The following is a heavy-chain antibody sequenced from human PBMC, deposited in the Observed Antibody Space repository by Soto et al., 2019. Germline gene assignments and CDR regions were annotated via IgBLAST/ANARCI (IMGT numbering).Heavy chain of an antibody. D-gene: IGHD6-13*01. V-gene: IGHV1-3*01. CDR3: ARGPLAAADWFDP. J-gene: IGHJ5*02. Sequence: ASVKVSCKASGYTFITYAMHWVRQAPGQRLEWMGWINAGNGNTKYSQRFQGRVTFTRDTSASTAYMELSSLTSEDTAVYYCARGPLAAADWFDPWGQGTLVTVSS. CDR1: GYTFITYA. CDR2: INAGNGNT.